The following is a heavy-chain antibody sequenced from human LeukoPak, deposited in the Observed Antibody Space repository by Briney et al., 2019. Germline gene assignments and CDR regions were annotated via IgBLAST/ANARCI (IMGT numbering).Heavy chain of an antibody. CDR3: ARDREDIVVVPDYYYYGMDV. J-gene: IGHJ6*02. V-gene: IGHV1-18*01. D-gene: IGHD2-2*01. CDR2: ISAYNGNT. Sequence: ASVKVSCKASGYTFTSYGISWVRQAPGQGLEWVGWISAYNGNTNYAQKLQGRVTMTTDTSTSTAYMELRSLRSDDTAVYYCARDREDIVVVPDYYYYGMDVWGQGTTVTVSS. CDR1: GYTFTSYG.